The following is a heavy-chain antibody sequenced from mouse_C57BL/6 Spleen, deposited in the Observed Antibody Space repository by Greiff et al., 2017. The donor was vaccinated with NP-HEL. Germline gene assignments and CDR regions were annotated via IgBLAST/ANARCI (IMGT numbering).Heavy chain of an antibody. CDR1: GYTFTSYW. CDR3: ARSTVVARFDY. CDR2: INPSNGGT. J-gene: IGHJ2*01. V-gene: IGHV1-53*01. D-gene: IGHD1-1*01. Sequence: QVHVKQPGTELVKPGASVKLSCKASGYTFTSYWMHWVKQRPGQGLEWIGNINPSNGGTNYNEKFKSKATLTVDKSSSTAYMQLSSLTSEDSAVYYCARSTVVARFDYWGQGTTLTVSS.